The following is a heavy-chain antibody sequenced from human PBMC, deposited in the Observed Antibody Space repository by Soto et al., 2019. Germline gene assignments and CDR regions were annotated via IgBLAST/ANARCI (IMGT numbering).Heavy chain of an antibody. J-gene: IGHJ3*02. CDR1: GGSISSSSYY. CDR2: IYYSGST. D-gene: IGHD3-10*01. CDR3: ARREGTLWFGELFGDAFDI. V-gene: IGHV4-39*01. Sequence: SETLSLTCTVSGGSISSSSYYWGWIRQPPGKGLEWIGSIYYSGSTYYNPSLKSRVTISVDTSKNQFSLKLSSVTAADTAVYYCARREGTLWFGELFGDAFDIWGQGTMVTVSS.